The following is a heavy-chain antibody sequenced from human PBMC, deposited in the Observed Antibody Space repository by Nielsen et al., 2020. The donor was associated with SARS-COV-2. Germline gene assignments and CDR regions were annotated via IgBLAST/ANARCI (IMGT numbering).Heavy chain of an antibody. Sequence: GESLKISCVGSGFSFSSHAMHWVRQAPGKGLEWLAIISYGGDNEHYADSVKGRFTVSRDNSKDTLHLQMNSLNPEDTAVYFCARETLDHTSSFVDHWGQGTLVTVSS. CDR3: ARETLDHTSSFVDH. D-gene: IGHD6-6*01. CDR1: GFSFSSHA. CDR2: ISYGGDNE. V-gene: IGHV3-30-3*01. J-gene: IGHJ5*02.